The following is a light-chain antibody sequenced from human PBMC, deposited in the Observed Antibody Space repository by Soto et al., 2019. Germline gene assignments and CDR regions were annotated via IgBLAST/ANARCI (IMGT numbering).Light chain of an antibody. Sequence: DLQMTQSPSSLSASVGDRVTITCRASQSISSYLNWYQQKPGKAPKLLIYAASSLQSGVPSRFSGSGSGTDFTLTISSLQPEDFATYYCQQSYSTPCTFGQGTKLEIK. CDR1: QSISSY. CDR2: AAS. J-gene: IGKJ2*02. V-gene: IGKV1-39*01. CDR3: QQSYSTPCT.